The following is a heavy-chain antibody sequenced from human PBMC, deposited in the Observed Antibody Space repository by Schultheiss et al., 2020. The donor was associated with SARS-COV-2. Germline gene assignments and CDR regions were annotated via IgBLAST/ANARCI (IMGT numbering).Heavy chain of an antibody. CDR2: IYYSGST. D-gene: IGHD3-22*01. CDR1: GGSISSSSYY. J-gene: IGHJ3*02. V-gene: IGHV4-39*01. Sequence: SETLSLTCTVSGGSISSSSYYWGWIRQPPGKGLEWIGSIYYSGSTYYNPSLKSRVTISVDTSKNQFSLKLSSVTAADTAVHYCARLPYYYDSSGYYLAAAFDIWGQGTMVTVSS. CDR3: ARLPYYYDSSGYYLAAAFDI.